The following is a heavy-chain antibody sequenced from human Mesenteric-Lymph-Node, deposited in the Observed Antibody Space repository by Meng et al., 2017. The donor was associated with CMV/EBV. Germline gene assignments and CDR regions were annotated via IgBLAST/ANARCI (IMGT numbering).Heavy chain of an antibody. CDR3: AKDIRRGTTIRGGDYFDY. V-gene: IGHV3-23*01. J-gene: IGHJ4*02. CDR1: GFTFSSYA. CDR2: ISNSGSST. Sequence: GGSLRLSCGASGFTFSSYAMSWVRQAPGKGLEWVSFISNSGSSTYYADSVKGRFTISRDNSKNTLYLQMNSLRAEDTAVYYCAKDIRRGTTIRGGDYFDYWGQGALVTVSS. D-gene: IGHD5-12*01.